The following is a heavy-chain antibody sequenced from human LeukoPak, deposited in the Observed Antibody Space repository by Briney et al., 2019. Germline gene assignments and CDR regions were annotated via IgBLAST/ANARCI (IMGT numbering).Heavy chain of an antibody. V-gene: IGHV4-30-2*01. CDR3: ARITYYDFWSGYYDGYLDL. J-gene: IGHJ2*01. CDR1: GGSISSGGYS. Sequence: SETLSLTCAVSGGSISSGGYSWSWIRQPPGKGLEWIGYIYHSGSTYYNPSLKSRVTISVDRSKNQFSLKLSSVTAADTAVYYCARITYYDFWSGYYDGYLDLWGRGTLVTVSS. CDR2: IYHSGST. D-gene: IGHD3-3*01.